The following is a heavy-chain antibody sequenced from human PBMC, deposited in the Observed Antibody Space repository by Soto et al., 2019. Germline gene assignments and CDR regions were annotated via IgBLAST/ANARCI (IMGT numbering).Heavy chain of an antibody. CDR2: INNSGST. J-gene: IGHJ4*02. Sequence: SETLSLTCAVYGGSFSGYYWTWIRQPPGTGLEWIGGINNSGSTNYNPSLKSRVTISVDTSKNQFSLKLTSVTAADTAVYYCARDKITGLFDYWGQGTQVTVSS. V-gene: IGHV4-34*01. CDR1: GGSFSGYY. D-gene: IGHD2-8*02. CDR3: ARDKITGLFDY.